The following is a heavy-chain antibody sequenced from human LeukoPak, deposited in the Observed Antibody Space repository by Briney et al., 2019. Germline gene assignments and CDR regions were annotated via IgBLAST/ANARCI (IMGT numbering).Heavy chain of an antibody. CDR3: ARDRRLYYYDSSGYYAFDN. CDR1: GGSISSYY. CDR2: IYYSGST. D-gene: IGHD3-22*01. Sequence: SETLSLTCTVSGGSISSYYWSWIRQPPGKGLEWIGYIYYSGSTNYNPSLKSQVTISVDTSKNQFSLKLSSVTAADTAVYYCARDRRLYYYDSSGYYAFDNWGQGTMVTVSS. J-gene: IGHJ3*02. V-gene: IGHV4-59*01.